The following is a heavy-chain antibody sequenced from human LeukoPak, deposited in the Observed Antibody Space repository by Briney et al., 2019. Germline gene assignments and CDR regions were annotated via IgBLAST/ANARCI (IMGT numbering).Heavy chain of an antibody. D-gene: IGHD6-19*01. J-gene: IGHJ4*02. CDR2: IYSGGTT. CDR3: ERKSIETASGWAQFDS. CDR1: GFSVGTNY. V-gene: IGHV3-53*01. Sequence: GGSLRLSCAASGFSVGTNYMSWVRQAPGKGLEWVSVIYSGGTTYYAESVKGRFTISRDNSKNTLYLQMNSLRAEDTAVYYCERKSIETASGWAQFDSWGQGTLVIVSS.